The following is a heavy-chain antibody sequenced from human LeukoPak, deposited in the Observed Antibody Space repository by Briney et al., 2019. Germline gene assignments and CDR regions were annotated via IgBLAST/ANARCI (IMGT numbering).Heavy chain of an antibody. Sequence: ASVKVSCKASGYTFTGYYMHWVRQAPGQGLEWMGWINPNSGGTNYAQKFQGRVTITRDTSISTAYMELSRLRSDDTAVYYCARAPDCSGGSCYSINTQLLFDPWGQGTLVTVSS. V-gene: IGHV1-2*02. CDR2: INPNSGGT. CDR1: GYTFTGYY. J-gene: IGHJ5*02. D-gene: IGHD2-15*01. CDR3: ARAPDCSGGSCYSINTQLLFDP.